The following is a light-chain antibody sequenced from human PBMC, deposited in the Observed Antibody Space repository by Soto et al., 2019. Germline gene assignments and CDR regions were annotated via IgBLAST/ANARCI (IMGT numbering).Light chain of an antibody. CDR2: DAS. CDR1: QSVGTY. J-gene: IGKJ2*01. CDR3: QQSSSAPYT. Sequence: ENVLTQSPGTLSLSPGERATLSCRASQSVGTYLAWYQHKPGQAPRLLIFDASKRATGIPARFSGSGSGTDFTLTISSLQPEDFATYYCQQSSSAPYTFGQGTKLEIK. V-gene: IGKV3-11*01.